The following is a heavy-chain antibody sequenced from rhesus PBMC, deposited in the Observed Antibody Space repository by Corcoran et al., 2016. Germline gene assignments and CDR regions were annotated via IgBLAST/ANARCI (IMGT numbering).Heavy chain of an antibody. CDR2: ISGSGGST. D-gene: IGHD1-1*01. CDR3: ARVSWNYNYGLDS. V-gene: IGHV4-57*01. CDR1: GGSVSSSNW. J-gene: IGHJ6*01. Sequence: QLQLQESGPGLVKPSETLSLTCAVSGGSVSSSNWWSWIRQPPGKGLEWIVRISGSGGSTSYNPSLTSRVTISTDTSKNQFSLKVSSVTAADTAVYYCARVSWNYNYGLDSWGQGVVVTVSS.